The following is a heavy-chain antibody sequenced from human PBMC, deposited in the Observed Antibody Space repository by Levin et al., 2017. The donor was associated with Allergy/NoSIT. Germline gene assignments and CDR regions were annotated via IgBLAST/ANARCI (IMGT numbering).Heavy chain of an antibody. CDR2: IKPDGTEK. CDR1: GFRFSDYW. J-gene: IGHJ4*02. D-gene: IGHD3-16*01. V-gene: IGHV3-7*01. Sequence: GGSLRLSCVASGFRFSDYWMNWVRQSPERGLEWVANIKPDGTEKYYVDSLKGRFTVSRDNAKNSLYLQINSLRDEDTAVYYCARDPPSDSYVDYWGQGTLVTVSS. CDR3: ARDPPSDSYVDY.